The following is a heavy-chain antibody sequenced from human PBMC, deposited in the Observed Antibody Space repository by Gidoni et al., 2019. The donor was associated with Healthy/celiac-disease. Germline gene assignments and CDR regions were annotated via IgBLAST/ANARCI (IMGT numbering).Heavy chain of an antibody. CDR2: MNPNSGNT. CDR1: GYIFTSYD. V-gene: IGHV1-8*01. J-gene: IGHJ4*02. D-gene: IGHD3-3*01. Sequence: QVQLVQSGAAVKKPGASVKVSCKASGYIFTSYDINWVRHATGQGIEWMGWMNPNSGNTGYAQKFQGRVTMTRNNSISTAYMEMSSLRYEDTAVYYCARGRYYDFWSGYYPFDYWGQGTLVNVSS. CDR3: ARGRYYDFWSGYYPFDY.